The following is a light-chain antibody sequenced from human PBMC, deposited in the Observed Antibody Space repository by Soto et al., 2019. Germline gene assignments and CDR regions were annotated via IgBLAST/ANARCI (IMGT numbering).Light chain of an antibody. J-gene: IGKJ4*01. V-gene: IGKV3-11*01. CDR3: QQRSNWPPSLT. Sequence: EIVLTQSPATLSLSPGERATLSCRASPSVTNYLAWYQQKPGQAPRLLIYGAFNRAPGIPARFSGSGSGTDFTLTISSLEPEDFAVYYCQQRSNWPPSLTFGGGTKVDIK. CDR1: PSVTNY. CDR2: GAF.